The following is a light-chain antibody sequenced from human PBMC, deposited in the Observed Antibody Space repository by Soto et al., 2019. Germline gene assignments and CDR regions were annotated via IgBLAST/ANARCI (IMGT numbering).Light chain of an antibody. CDR1: QSLRGW. CDR3: QQYASYPWT. CDR2: DAF. J-gene: IGKJ1*01. V-gene: IGKV1-5*01. Sequence: DIQLTQTPSPLSASIGDRVTITCRARQSLRGWLAWYQQTPGKAPKLLISDAFRLESGVPSRFRGSGSGTEFSLTISSLQPGVSAAFYCQQYASYPWTFGRGTKV.